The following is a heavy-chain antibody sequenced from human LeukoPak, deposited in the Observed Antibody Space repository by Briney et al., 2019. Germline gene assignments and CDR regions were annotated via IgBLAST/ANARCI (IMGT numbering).Heavy chain of an antibody. CDR3: ATNAGGYREAPFDY. Sequence: SETLSLTCTVSGDSISRYYWNWIRQPPGKGLEWIGYIYYTGSTNYNPSLKSRVTISVDTSKNQFSLKLSSVTAADTAVYYCATNAGGYREAPFDYWGQGTLVTVSS. CDR1: GDSISRYY. D-gene: IGHD5-12*01. V-gene: IGHV4-59*01. CDR2: IYYTGST. J-gene: IGHJ4*02.